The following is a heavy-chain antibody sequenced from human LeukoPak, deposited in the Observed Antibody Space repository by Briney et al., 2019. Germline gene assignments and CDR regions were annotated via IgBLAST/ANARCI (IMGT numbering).Heavy chain of an antibody. J-gene: IGHJ4*02. CDR1: GFTFSNYN. CDR3: ARDEAHDY. Sequence: GGSLRLSCAASGFTFSNYNMNWVRQAPGKGLEWVSSISSSSLYIHYADSVKGRFTTSRDNAKNSLYLQMNSLRAEDTAVYYCARDEAHDYWGQGTLVTVSS. V-gene: IGHV3-21*01. CDR2: ISSSSLYI.